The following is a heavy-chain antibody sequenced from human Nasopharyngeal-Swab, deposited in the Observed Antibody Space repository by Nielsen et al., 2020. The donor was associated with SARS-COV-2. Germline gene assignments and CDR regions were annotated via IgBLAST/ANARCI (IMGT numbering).Heavy chain of an antibody. J-gene: IGHJ4*02. CDR3: ARGYSYGLAY. Sequence: ASVTVSCMASRYTFTNHFMHWVRQAPGQGLEWMGMINPSGGSTGYAQNFQGRVTVTRDTSTSTVYMELSSLSSEDTAVYYCARGYSYGLAYWGQGTLVTVSP. CDR1: RYTFTNHF. D-gene: IGHD5-18*01. V-gene: IGHV1-46*01. CDR2: INPSGGST.